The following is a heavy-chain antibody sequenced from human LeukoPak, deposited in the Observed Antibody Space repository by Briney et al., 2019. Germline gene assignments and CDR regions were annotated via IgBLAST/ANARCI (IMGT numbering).Heavy chain of an antibody. J-gene: IGHJ4*02. CDR2: INPSGGTT. Sequence: EASVKVSFKASGYTFTTYYMHWVRQAPGQGLEWMGIINPSGGTTNYAQKFQGRVTMTRDTSTTTVYMELSSLRSEDTAVYYCARGRPGSGWSFDYWGQGTLVTVSS. D-gene: IGHD6-19*01. V-gene: IGHV1-46*01. CDR3: ARGRPGSGWSFDY. CDR1: GYTFTTYY.